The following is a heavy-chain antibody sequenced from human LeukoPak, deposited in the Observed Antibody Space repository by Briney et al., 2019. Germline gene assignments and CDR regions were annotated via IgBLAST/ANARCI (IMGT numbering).Heavy chain of an antibody. Sequence: GEAPKISCKGSGYSFTSYWISWGRQMPGKGVEWMGRIDPSDSYTNYSPSFQGHVTISADKSISTAYLQWSSLKASDTAMYYCARHDKSYGSPFDYWGQGTLVTVSS. D-gene: IGHD5-18*01. J-gene: IGHJ4*02. CDR3: ARHDKSYGSPFDY. CDR1: GYSFTSYW. V-gene: IGHV5-10-1*01. CDR2: IDPSDSYT.